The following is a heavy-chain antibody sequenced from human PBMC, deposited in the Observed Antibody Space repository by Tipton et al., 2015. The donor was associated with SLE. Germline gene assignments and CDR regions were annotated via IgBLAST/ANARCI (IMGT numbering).Heavy chain of an antibody. J-gene: IGHJ4*02. Sequence: QSGAEVKKPGASVKVSCKASGYTFTSYGISWVRQAPGQGLEWMGWISAYNGNTNYAQKLQGRVTMTTDTSTSTAYMELRSLRSDDTAVYYCARDRAYYDFWSGYPHVGGRPPFDYWGQGTLVTVSS. CDR2: ISAYNGNT. V-gene: IGHV1-18*01. D-gene: IGHD3-3*01. CDR3: ARDRAYYDFWSGYPHVGGRPPFDY. CDR1: GYTFTSYG.